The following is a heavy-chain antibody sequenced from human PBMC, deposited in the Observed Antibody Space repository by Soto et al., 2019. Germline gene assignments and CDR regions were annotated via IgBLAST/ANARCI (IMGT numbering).Heavy chain of an antibody. CDR3: AKGGRQWLVTSDFNY. CDR1: GFTFSDDA. J-gene: IGHJ4*02. Sequence: VQLVESGGGVVQPGRSLRLSCAASGFTFSDDAMHWVRQAPGKGLEWVAVVSHDGRNTHYADSVKGRFTISRDSSKNTVSLELTSLRAEDTAVYYCAKGGRQWLVTSDFNYWGQGALVTVSS. CDR2: VSHDGRNT. V-gene: IGHV3-30*18. D-gene: IGHD6-19*01.